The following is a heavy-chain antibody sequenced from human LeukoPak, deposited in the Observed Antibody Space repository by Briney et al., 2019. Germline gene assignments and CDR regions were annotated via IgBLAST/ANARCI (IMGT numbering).Heavy chain of an antibody. Sequence: PGGSLRLSCAASGFTFSSYAMHWVRQAPGKGPEWVANIKQDGSEKYYVDSVKGRFTISRDNAKNSLYLQMNSLRAEDTAVYYCARSTGSYYDLDAWGQGTTVTVSS. V-gene: IGHV3-7*01. D-gene: IGHD2-8*02. CDR2: IKQDGSEK. J-gene: IGHJ6*02. CDR3: ARSTGSYYDLDA. CDR1: GFTFSSYA.